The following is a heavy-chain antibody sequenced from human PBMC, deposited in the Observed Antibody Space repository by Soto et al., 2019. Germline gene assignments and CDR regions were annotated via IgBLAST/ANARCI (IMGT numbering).Heavy chain of an antibody. CDR2: ISGNNGKT. CDR3: AKLGFVLMELYYFHQ. CDR1: GFTFSSYA. V-gene: IGHV3-23*01. D-gene: IGHD2-8*01. Sequence: EVQLLESGGGLVQPGGSLRLSCTASGFTFSSYAMSWVRQAPGKELEWVSTISGNNGKTNYAESVKGRFSISRDNSKNTVHLQLDSLRAEDTAVYFCAKLGFVLMELYYFHQWGHGTLVTVSS. J-gene: IGHJ4*01.